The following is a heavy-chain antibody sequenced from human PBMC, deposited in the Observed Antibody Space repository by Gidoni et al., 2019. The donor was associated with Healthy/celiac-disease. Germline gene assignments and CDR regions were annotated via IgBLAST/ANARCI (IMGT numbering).Heavy chain of an antibody. J-gene: IGHJ4*02. CDR3: AREEDCSGGSCRLVFDY. CDR1: GCSISRYY. V-gene: IGHV4-59*01. Sequence: QVQLQESRPGLVKPSETLSLTCTVSGCSISRYYWSWIRQPPATGLEWIGYIYYSGITNYNPSLKSRVTISVDTSKNQFSLQLSSVTAADTAVYYCAREEDCSGGSCRLVFDYWGQGTLVTVSS. D-gene: IGHD2-15*01. CDR2: IYYSGIT.